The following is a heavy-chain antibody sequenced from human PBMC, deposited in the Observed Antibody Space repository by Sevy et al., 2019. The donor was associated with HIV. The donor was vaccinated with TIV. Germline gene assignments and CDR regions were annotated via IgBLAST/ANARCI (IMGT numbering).Heavy chain of an antibody. CDR1: GFTFSNYG. CDR3: AKGSKATDSAFDL. J-gene: IGHJ3*01. D-gene: IGHD1-26*01. Sequence: GGSLRLSCAASGFTFSNYGMHWVRQAPGKGLEWVAVVSYDGSTKYYADFVKGRFTTTRDNSKNTEYLQMNNLRTEDRAVDYCAKGSKATDSAFDLWGQGTMVTVSS. CDR2: VSYDGSTK. V-gene: IGHV3-30*18.